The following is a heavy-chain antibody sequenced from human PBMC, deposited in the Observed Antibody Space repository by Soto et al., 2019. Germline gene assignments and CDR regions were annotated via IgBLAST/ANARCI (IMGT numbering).Heavy chain of an antibody. V-gene: IGHV4-34*01. CDR1: GGSFSGYY. Sequence: SETLSLTCAVYGGSFSGYYWSWIRQPPGKGLEWIGEINHSGSTNYNPSLKSRVTTSVDTSKNQFSLKLSSVTAADTAVYYCARGPTLYCSSTSCYSPYYYGMDVWGQGTTVTVSS. D-gene: IGHD2-2*02. CDR2: INHSGST. CDR3: ARGPTLYCSSTSCYSPYYYGMDV. J-gene: IGHJ6*02.